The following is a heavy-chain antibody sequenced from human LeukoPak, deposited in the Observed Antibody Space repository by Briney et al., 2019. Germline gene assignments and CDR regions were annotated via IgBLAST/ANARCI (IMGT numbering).Heavy chain of an antibody. D-gene: IGHD6-13*01. V-gene: IGHV1-2*02. CDR3: ARATAAGHYYFDY. Sequence: GASVKVSCQASGYTFTGYYMHWLRQAPGQGLEWMGWINPNSGGTNYAQKFQGRVTMTRDTSISTAYMELSRLRSDDTAVYYCARATAAGHYYFDYWGQGTLVTVSS. CDR1: GYTFTGYY. J-gene: IGHJ4*02. CDR2: INPNSGGT.